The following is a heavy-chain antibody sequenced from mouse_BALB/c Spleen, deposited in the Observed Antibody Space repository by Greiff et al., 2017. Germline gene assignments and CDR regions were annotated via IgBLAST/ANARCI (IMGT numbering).Heavy chain of an antibody. V-gene: IGHV2-6-7*01. CDR1: GFSLTGYG. CDR2: IWGDGST. J-gene: IGHJ4*01. D-gene: IGHD2-1*01. Sequence: VQLQESGPGLVAPSQSLSITCTVSGFSLTGYGVNWVRQPPGKGLEWLGMIWGDGSTDYNSALKSRLSISKDNSKSQVFLKMNSLQTDDTARYYCARERGGNYPYYAMDYWGQGTSVTVSS. CDR3: ARERGGNYPYYAMDY.